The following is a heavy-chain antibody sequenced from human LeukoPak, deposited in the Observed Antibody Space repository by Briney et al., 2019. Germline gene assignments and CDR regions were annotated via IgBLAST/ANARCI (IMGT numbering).Heavy chain of an antibody. J-gene: IGHJ3*02. CDR2: IYPGDSDT. V-gene: IGHV5-51*01. Sequence: GESLKISCKGSGYSFTSCWIGWVRQMPGKGLEWMGIIYPGDSDTRYSPSFQGQVTISADKSISTAYLQWSSLKASDTAMYYCARHITRGYCSSTSCGYAFDIWGQGTMVTVSS. D-gene: IGHD2-2*01. CDR3: ARHITRGYCSSTSCGYAFDI. CDR1: GYSFTSCW.